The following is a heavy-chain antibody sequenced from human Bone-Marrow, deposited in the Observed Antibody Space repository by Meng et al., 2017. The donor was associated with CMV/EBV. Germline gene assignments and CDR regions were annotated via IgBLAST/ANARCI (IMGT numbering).Heavy chain of an antibody. Sequence: SCKASGYTFTGYYMHWVRQAPGQGLEWMGWINPNRGGTNYAQKFQGRVTMTRDTSISTAYMELSRLRSDDTAVYYCARDSETGYFDYWGQGTLVTVSS. V-gene: IGHV1-2*02. CDR1: GYTFTGYY. CDR3: ARDSETGYFDY. CDR2: INPNRGGT. J-gene: IGHJ4*02. D-gene: IGHD1-14*01.